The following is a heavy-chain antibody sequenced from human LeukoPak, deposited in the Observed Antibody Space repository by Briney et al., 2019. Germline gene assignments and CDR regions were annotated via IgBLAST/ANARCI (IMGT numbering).Heavy chain of an antibody. CDR1: GYTFTGYY. V-gene: IGHV1-2*02. D-gene: IGHD3-9*01. CDR2: INPNSGGT. Sequence: ASVKVSCKASGYTFTGYYMHWVRQAPGQGLEWMGWINPNSGGTNYAQKFQGRVTMTTDTSTSTAYMELRSLRSDDTAVYYCAREGLSGYFDWLLDGHVDYWGQGTLVTVSS. CDR3: AREGLSGYFDWLLDGHVDY. J-gene: IGHJ4*02.